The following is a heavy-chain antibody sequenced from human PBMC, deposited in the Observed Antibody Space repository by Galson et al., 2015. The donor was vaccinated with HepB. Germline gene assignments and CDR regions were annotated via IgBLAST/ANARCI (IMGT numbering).Heavy chain of an antibody. J-gene: IGHJ5*02. CDR1: GGSFSGYY. D-gene: IGHD3-10*01. V-gene: IGHV4-34*01. CDR3: ASWLGDANWFDP. CDR2: INHSGTT. Sequence: ETLSLTCAVYGGSFSGYYWSWIRQPPGKGLEWIGEINHSGTTNYNPSLKSRVTISVDTSKNQFSLKLRSVTAADTAVYYCASWLGDANWFDPWGQGTLVTVSS.